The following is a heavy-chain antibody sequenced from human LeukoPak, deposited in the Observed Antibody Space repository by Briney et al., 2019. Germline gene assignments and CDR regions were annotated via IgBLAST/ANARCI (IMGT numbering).Heavy chain of an antibody. Sequence: GGALRLSCAAAGFTFMNYAMRGGRREPGKGREGGLGIVGNCVRTYYAVSLPPPFTISRDNSKNTLYLQMNSLRPEDTALYYCTKWGDYDGSTGYYDSDYWGQGTLVTVSS. CDR3: TKWGDYDGSTGYYDSDY. J-gene: IGHJ4*02. D-gene: IGHD3-9*01. CDR2: IVGNCVRT. CDR1: GFTFMNYA. V-gene: IGHV3-23*01.